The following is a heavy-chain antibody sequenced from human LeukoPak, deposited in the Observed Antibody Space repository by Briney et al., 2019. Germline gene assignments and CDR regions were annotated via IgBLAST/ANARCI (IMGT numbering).Heavy chain of an antibody. CDR2: INREGSSA. D-gene: IGHD6-19*01. CDR3: AREGREVAGLQY. CDR1: GFTFSDYW. Sequence: PGGSLRLSCAASGFTFSDYWMYWVRQTPGKRLVWVSRINREGSSATYADSVKGRFTISRDNARNTLYLQMNSLRIEDAALYYCAREGREVAGLQYWGQGTLVTVSS. V-gene: IGHV3-74*01. J-gene: IGHJ4*02.